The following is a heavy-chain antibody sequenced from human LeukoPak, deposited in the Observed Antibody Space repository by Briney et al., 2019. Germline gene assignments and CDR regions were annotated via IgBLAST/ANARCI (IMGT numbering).Heavy chain of an antibody. CDR2: INPNSGGT. CDR3: ARVPTSSYYDILTGPHGGTYYYYYMDV. CDR1: GYTFTGYY. D-gene: IGHD3-9*01. Sequence: ASVKVSCKASGYTFTGYYMHWVRQAPGQGLEWMGWINPNSGGTNYAQKFQGRVTMTRDTSISTAYMELSRLRSDDTAVYYCARVPTSSYYDILTGPHGGTYYYYYMDVWGKGTTVTVSS. V-gene: IGHV1-2*02. J-gene: IGHJ6*03.